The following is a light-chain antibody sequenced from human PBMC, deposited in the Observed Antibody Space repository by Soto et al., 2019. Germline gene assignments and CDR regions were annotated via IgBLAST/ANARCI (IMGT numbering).Light chain of an antibody. Sequence: QSVLTQPASVSGSPGQSITISCTGTSSDVGGYNYVSWYQQHPGKAPKLMIYDVSNRPSEVSNRFSGSKSDNTASLTISGLQAEDEADYYCSSYTTSSTLVFGGGTKLT. CDR1: SSDVGGYNY. J-gene: IGLJ3*02. V-gene: IGLV2-14*01. CDR2: DVS. CDR3: SSYTTSSTLV.